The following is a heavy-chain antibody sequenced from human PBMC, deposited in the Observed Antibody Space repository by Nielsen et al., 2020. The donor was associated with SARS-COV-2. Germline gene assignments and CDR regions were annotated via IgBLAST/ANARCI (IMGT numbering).Heavy chain of an antibody. J-gene: IGHJ6*02. V-gene: IGHV1-69*13. Sequence: VKVSCKASGGTFSSYAISWVRQAPGQGLEWMGGIIPMFGTVNYAQKFQGRVTITADESTGTAYMELNSLRSEDTAVYYCARGPYCGGDCYSVSDVWGQGTTVTVSS. CDR1: GGTFSSYA. D-gene: IGHD2-21*02. CDR3: ARGPYCGGDCYSVSDV. CDR2: IIPMFGTV.